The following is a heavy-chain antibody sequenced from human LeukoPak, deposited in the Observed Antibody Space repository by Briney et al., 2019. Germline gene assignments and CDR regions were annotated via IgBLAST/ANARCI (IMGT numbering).Heavy chain of an antibody. CDR1: GYSISSGYY. J-gene: IGHJ5*02. V-gene: IGHV4-38-2*02. CDR3: ARDPRIAARPNNWFDP. CDR2: IYHSGST. D-gene: IGHD6-6*01. Sequence: SETLSLTCTVSGYSISSGYYWGWIRQPPGKGLEWIGSIYHSGSTYYNPSLKSRVTISVDTSKNQFSLKLSSVTAADTAVYYCARDPRIAARPNNWFDPWGQGTLVTVSS.